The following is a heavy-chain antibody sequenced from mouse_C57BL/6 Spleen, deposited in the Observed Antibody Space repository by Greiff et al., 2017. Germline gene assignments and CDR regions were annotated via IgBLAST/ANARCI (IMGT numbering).Heavy chain of an antibody. CDR1: GFTFSSYA. CDR2: ISDGGSYT. Sequence: DVKLVESGGGLVKPGGSLKLSCAASGFTFSSYAMSWVRQTPEKRLEWVATISDGGSYTYYPDNVKGRFTISRDNAKNNLYLQMSHLKSEDTAMYYCARVGTGRDYFDYWGQGTTLTVSS. D-gene: IGHD4-1*01. V-gene: IGHV5-4*03. CDR3: ARVGTGRDYFDY. J-gene: IGHJ2*01.